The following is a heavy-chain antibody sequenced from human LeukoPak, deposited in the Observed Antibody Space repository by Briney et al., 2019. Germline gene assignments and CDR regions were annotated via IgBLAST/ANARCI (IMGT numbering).Heavy chain of an antibody. CDR1: GGSISSYY. Sequence: SETLSLTCTVSGGSISSYYWSWIRQPPGKGLEWIGYFHYSGSTNYDPSLKSRVTISVDTSKNQFSLKLSSVTAADTAVYYCARGAYYYGSGGDAFDIWGQGAMVTVSS. CDR3: ARGAYYYGSGGDAFDI. J-gene: IGHJ3*02. D-gene: IGHD3-10*01. CDR2: FHYSGST. V-gene: IGHV4-59*01.